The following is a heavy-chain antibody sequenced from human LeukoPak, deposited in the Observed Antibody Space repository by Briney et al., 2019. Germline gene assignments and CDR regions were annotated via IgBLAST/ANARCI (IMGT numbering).Heavy chain of an antibody. Sequence: ASVKVSCKASGYTFTDYYLHWVRQAPGHGLEWMGWINPKTGVTKYAQNFQGRVTMTRDTSISTAYMEVSRLRSDDTAIFYCARDLAMYSPDLDYWGQGTLVTVSS. D-gene: IGHD1-26*01. CDR3: ARDLAMYSPDLDY. J-gene: IGHJ4*02. CDR1: GYTFTDYY. V-gene: IGHV1-2*02. CDR2: INPKTGVT.